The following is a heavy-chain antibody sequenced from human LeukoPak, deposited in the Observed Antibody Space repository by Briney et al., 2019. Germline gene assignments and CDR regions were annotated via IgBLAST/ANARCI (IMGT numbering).Heavy chain of an antibody. V-gene: IGHV1-2*02. Sequence: ASVKVSCKASGYTFTGYFIHWVRQAPGQGLEWMGWIVPNTGGTNYAQKFQGRVTMTRDTSISTAYMELTNLGSDDTAVYFCARSLIIPTAVTNWLDPWGPGTLVTVSS. D-gene: IGHD2-2*01. CDR2: IVPNTGGT. CDR1: GYTFTGYF. J-gene: IGHJ5*02. CDR3: ARSLIIPTAVTNWLDP.